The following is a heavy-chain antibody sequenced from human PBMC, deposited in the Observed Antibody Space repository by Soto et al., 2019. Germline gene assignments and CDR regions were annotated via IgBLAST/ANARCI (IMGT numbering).Heavy chain of an antibody. CDR2: LYTGTDT. D-gene: IGHD1-7*01. V-gene: IGHV3-53*01. CDR1: GFTVSSTY. CDR3: ARSRSTGNYSGRFLDY. J-gene: IGHJ4*02. Sequence: GGSLRLSCAASGFTVSSTYLTWVRQAPGKGLEWVAILYTGTDTVYADSVKGRFTISRDSSKNTFYLQMNSLRAEDTAMYFCARSRSTGNYSGRFLDYWGQGSLVTVSS.